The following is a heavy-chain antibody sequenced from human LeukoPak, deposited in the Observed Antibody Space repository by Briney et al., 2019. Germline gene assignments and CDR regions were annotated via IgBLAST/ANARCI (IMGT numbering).Heavy chain of an antibody. Sequence: PSETLSLTCTVSGGSISSYYWSWIRQPPGKGLEWIGYIYYSGSTNYNPSLKSRVTISVDTSKNQFSLKLSSVTAADTAVYYCARGVVPAAIRRRGGWFDPWGQGTLVTVSS. CDR3: ARGVVPAAIRRRGGWFDP. D-gene: IGHD2-2*01. J-gene: IGHJ5*02. CDR1: GGSISSYY. V-gene: IGHV4-59*12. CDR2: IYYSGST.